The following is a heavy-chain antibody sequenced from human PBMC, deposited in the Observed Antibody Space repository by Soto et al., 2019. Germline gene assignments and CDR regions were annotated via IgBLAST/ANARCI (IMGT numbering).Heavy chain of an antibody. V-gene: IGHV1-69*02. D-gene: IGHD4-17*01. Sequence: QVQLVQSGAEVKKPGSSVKVSCKASGGTFSSDTISWVRQAPGQGLEWMGRIIPIVGIPNYAQKFQGRVKDTADKSTSTVYMELSSLRSEDTAVYYCARPDYGDYWFFDLWGRGTLVTVSS. J-gene: IGHJ2*01. CDR3: ARPDYGDYWFFDL. CDR1: GGTFSSDT. CDR2: IIPIVGIP.